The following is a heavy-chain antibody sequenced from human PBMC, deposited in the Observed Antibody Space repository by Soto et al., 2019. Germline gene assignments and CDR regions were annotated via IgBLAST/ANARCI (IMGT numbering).Heavy chain of an antibody. V-gene: IGHV3-23*01. D-gene: IGHD2-2*01. CDR3: AKHQRYSTSSIDY. J-gene: IGHJ4*02. Sequence: GGSLRLSCAASGFTFSSHAMTWVRQAPGKGLEWVSTVGPSGGSTYYTDSVKGRFTISRDNSKNTLFMQMNSLRAEDTAVYYCAKHQRYSTSSIDYWGQGTLVTVSS. CDR2: VGPSGGST. CDR1: GFTFSSHA.